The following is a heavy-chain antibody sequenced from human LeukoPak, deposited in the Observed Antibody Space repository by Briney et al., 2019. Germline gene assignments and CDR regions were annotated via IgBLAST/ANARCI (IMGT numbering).Heavy chain of an antibody. CDR3: AREANSSSWYDYYYYYYMDV. J-gene: IGHJ6*03. D-gene: IGHD6-13*01. CDR2: ISSSGSTI. Sequence: GGSLRLSCAASGFTFSDYYMSRIRQAPGKGLEWVSYISSSGSTIYYADSVKGRFTISRDNAKNSLYLQMNSLRAEDTAVYYCAREANSSSWYDYYYYYYMDVWGKGTTVTVSS. V-gene: IGHV3-11*01. CDR1: GFTFSDYY.